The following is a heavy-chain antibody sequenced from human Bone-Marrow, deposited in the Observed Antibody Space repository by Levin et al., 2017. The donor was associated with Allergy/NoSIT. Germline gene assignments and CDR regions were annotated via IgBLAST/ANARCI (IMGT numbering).Heavy chain of an antibody. Sequence: GGSLRLSCAASGLTFTDHHMSWIRQSPGGGLEWIAHVSSFSTMLHYRDSVKGRFTISRDNAKNSLSLQMNSLRAEDTGLYYCVTDSGYYDLWGQGTLVTVSS. CDR3: VTDSGYYDL. J-gene: IGHJ5*02. D-gene: IGHD3-22*01. CDR2: VSSFSTML. V-gene: IGHV3-11*01. CDR1: GLTFTDHH.